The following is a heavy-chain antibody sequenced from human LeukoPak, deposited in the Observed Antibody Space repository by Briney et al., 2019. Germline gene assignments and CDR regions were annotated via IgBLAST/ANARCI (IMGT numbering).Heavy chain of an antibody. CDR1: GFTFSRYG. CDR2: ISKDATNK. Sequence: GRSLRLSCAASGFTFSRYGMHWVRQAPGKGLEWVAVISKDATNKYHADSVRGRFTISGDNSKHTLYLQMNSLRAEDTAVYYCAKDQFIIGTTVTKYFDYWGQGSLVTVSS. D-gene: IGHD4-17*01. V-gene: IGHV3-30*18. J-gene: IGHJ4*02. CDR3: AKDQFIIGTTVTKYFDY.